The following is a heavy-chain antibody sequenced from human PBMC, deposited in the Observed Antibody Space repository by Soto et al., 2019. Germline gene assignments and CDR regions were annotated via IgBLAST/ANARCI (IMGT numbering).Heavy chain of an antibody. CDR1: GGTFSSYA. V-gene: IGHV1-69*13. J-gene: IGHJ5*02. CDR3: ARHSYYDILTGYTNWFEP. Sequence: ASVKVSCKASGGTFSSYAISWVRQAPGQVLEGMGGISPIFGTANYAQKFQGRVTITADESTTTAYIGLSSLSSDNTAVYYCARHSYYDILTGYTNWFEPWGQGTMVTVSS. CDR2: ISPIFGTA. D-gene: IGHD3-9*01.